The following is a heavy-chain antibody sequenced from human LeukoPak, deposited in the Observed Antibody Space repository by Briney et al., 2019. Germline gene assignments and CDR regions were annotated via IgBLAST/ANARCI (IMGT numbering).Heavy chain of an antibody. D-gene: IGHD6-6*01. J-gene: IGHJ4*02. CDR2: IYDSGST. Sequence: SETLSLTCTVSGGSISSYYWSWIRQPPGKGQEWIGYIYDSGSTNYKPSLKSRVTISVGTSKNQFSLKLSSVTAADTALYYCARARYSSSPFDYWGQGTLVTVSS. CDR3: ARARYSSSPFDY. V-gene: IGHV4-59*01. CDR1: GGSISSYY.